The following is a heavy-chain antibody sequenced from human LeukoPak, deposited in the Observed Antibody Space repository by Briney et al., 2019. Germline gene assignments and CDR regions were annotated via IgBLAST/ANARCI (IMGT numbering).Heavy chain of an antibody. V-gene: IGHV4-39*01. CDR2: IYYSGST. D-gene: IGHD1-26*01. CDR3: ARRSTRFFDY. J-gene: IGHJ4*02. CDR1: GGSISSSSYY. Sequence: SETLSLTYTVCGGSISSSSYYWGWIRQPPGKGLEWIGSIYYSGSTYYNPSLKSRVTISVDTSKNQFSLKLSSVTAADTAVYYCARRSTRFFDYWGQGTLVTVSS.